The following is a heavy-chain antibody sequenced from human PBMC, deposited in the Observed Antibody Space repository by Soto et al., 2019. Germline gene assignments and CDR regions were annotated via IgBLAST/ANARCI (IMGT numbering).Heavy chain of an antibody. Sequence: SVKVSCKASGGTFNSYGISWVRQAPGQGLDWMGVIIPLYGTVNYAQKFQGRVTMTRNTSISTAYMELSSLRSEDTAVYYCARGLSFGDYWGQGTLVTVSS. J-gene: IGHJ4*02. CDR1: GGTFNSYG. V-gene: IGHV1-69*05. CDR2: IIPLYGTV. CDR3: ARGLSFGDY. D-gene: IGHD3-10*01.